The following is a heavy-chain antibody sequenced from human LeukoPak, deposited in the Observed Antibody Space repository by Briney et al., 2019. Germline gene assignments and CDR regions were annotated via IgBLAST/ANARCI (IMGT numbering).Heavy chain of an antibody. J-gene: IGHJ6*03. V-gene: IGHV1-8*01. CDR2: MNPDSGNT. CDR3: VRGRRYMDV. CDR1: GYTFTNYD. Sequence: ASVKVSCKASGYTFTNYDLNWVRQATGQGLEWMGWMNPDSGNTGYAQKFQGRVTMTRNTSIRTAYMDLSSLRYDDTAVYYCVRGRRYMDVWGEGTTVTVPS.